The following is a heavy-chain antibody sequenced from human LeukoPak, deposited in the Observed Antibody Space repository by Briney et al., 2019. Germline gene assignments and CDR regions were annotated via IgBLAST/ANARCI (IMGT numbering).Heavy chain of an antibody. Sequence: SETLSLTCTVYGGSISSYYWSWIRQPPGKGLEWIGYIYYSGSTNYNPSLKSRVTISVDTSKNQFSLKLSSVTAADTAVYYCARDHPSGIAVAAFDYWGQGTLVTVSS. V-gene: IGHV4-59*01. CDR2: IYYSGST. D-gene: IGHD6-19*01. CDR3: ARDHPSGIAVAAFDY. J-gene: IGHJ4*02. CDR1: GGSISSYY.